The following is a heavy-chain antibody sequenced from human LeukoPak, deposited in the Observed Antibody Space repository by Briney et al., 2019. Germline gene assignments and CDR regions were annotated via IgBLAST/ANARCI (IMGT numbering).Heavy chain of an antibody. V-gene: IGHV3-11*04. CDR3: ARAPTYSSGPRDYYYYMDV. CDR1: GFTFSDYY. Sequence: GGSLRLSCAASGFTFSDYYMSWIRQAPGKGLEWVSYISSSGSTIYYADSVKGRFTISRDNAKNSLYLQMNSLRAEDTAVYYCARAPTYSSGPRDYYYYMDVWGKGTTVTVSS. D-gene: IGHD6-19*01. J-gene: IGHJ6*03. CDR2: ISSSGSTI.